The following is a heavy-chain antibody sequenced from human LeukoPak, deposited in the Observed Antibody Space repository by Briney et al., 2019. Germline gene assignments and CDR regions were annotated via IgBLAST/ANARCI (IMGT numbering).Heavy chain of an antibody. CDR2: ISGSAGST. CDR3: AKEWTSMTYFDY. J-gene: IGHJ4*02. V-gene: IGHV3-23*01. CDR1: GFTFSNAW. Sequence: GGSLRLSCAASGFTFSNAWMSWARQAPGKGLEWVSAISGSAGSTHYADSVKGRFTISRDNSKNTLYLQMNRLRAEDTAVYYCAKEWTSMTYFDYWGQGTLVTVSS. D-gene: IGHD2/OR15-2a*01.